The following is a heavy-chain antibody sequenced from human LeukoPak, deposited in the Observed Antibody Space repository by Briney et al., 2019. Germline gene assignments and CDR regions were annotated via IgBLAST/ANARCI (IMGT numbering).Heavy chain of an antibody. V-gene: IGHV5-51*01. CDR1: GYSFTTYW. CDR2: IYPGDSDT. CDR3: ARFRQLIRSYFDY. J-gene: IGHJ4*02. D-gene: IGHD2-8*01. Sequence: GESLKISCKAAGYSFTTYWIGWVRHLPGKGLVGLGIIYPGDSDTRYNPSFQGQVTISADKSINTAYLQWSSLEASDNAMYYCARFRQLIRSYFDYWGQGTLVAVSS.